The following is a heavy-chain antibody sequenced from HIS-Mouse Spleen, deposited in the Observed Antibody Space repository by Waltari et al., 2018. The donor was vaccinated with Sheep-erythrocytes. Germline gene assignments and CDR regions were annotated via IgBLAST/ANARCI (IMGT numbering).Heavy chain of an antibody. J-gene: IGHJ4*02. V-gene: IGHV3-74*01. D-gene: IGHD3-3*01. Sequence: EVQLVESGGGLFQPRGSLRLSCAASGFTFSSYWMHWVRQAPGKGLVWVSRIKSDGSRTSYADSVKGRVTISRDNAKNSLYLQMNSLRAEDTAVYYCARASIFGVVRGFDYWGQGTLVTVSS. CDR2: IKSDGSRT. CDR3: ARASIFGVVRGFDY. CDR1: GFTFSSYW.